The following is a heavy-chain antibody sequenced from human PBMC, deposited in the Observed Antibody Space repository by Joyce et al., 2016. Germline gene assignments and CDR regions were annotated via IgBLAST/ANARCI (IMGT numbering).Heavy chain of an antibody. V-gene: IGHV1-46*01. Sequence: VHLVQSGAEVKEPGASVKVSCKASGYTFTGFYVHWVRQAPGQGLEWMEMINTMSGGTTYAQKFQGRVTLTRDTAANTHYMELTSLTSDDTAVFYCARDLTGSGWYYFDHWGQGTLVTVSS. D-gene: IGHD6-19*01. J-gene: IGHJ4*02. CDR3: ARDLTGSGWYYFDH. CDR1: GYTFTGFY. CDR2: INTMSGGT.